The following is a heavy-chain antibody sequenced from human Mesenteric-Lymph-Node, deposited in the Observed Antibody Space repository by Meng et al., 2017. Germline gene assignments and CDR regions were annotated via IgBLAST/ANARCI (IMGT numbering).Heavy chain of an antibody. V-gene: IGHV1-46*01. J-gene: IGHJ5*02. CDR1: GYTFTSYY. CDR3: ARDPHPRGRGWLQTGWFDP. Sequence: ASVKVSCKASGYTFTSYYMHWVRQAPGQGLEWMGIINPSGGSTSYAQKFQGRVTITTDESTSTAYMELSSLRSEDTAVYYCARDPHPRGRGWLQTGWFDPWGQGTLVTVSS. D-gene: IGHD5-12*01. CDR2: INPSGGST.